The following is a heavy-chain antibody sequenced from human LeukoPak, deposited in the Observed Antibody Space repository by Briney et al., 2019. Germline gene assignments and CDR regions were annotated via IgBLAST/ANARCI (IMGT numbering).Heavy chain of an antibody. D-gene: IGHD3-9*01. J-gene: IGHJ4*02. CDR1: GYSFTSYG. CDR3: ARGINYDLLTGYSEGFDF. CDR2: ITVYNGKT. V-gene: IGHV1-18*01. Sequence: SVKVSCKASGYSFTSYGITWVRRAPGQGLEWMGWITVYNGKTNYAQNFQTRVTMTTDTSTNTAYMELRSLRSDDTAVYYCARGINYDLLTGYSEGFDFWGQGTPVTVSS.